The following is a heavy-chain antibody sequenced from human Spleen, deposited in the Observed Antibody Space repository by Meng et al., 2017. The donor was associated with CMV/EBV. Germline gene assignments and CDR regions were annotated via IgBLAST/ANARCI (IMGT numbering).Heavy chain of an antibody. CDR3: AREYSTASEGWFDP. J-gene: IGHJ5*02. CDR1: GFTFSIYD. Sequence: LSLTCAASGFTFSIYDINWVRQAPGKGLEWVSYISSSGGAIYYADSVKGRFTISRDNAKNSLYLQMNSLRAEDTAVYYCAREYSTASEGWFDPWGQGTLVTVSS. CDR2: ISSSGGAI. D-gene: IGHD6-13*01. V-gene: IGHV3-48*03.